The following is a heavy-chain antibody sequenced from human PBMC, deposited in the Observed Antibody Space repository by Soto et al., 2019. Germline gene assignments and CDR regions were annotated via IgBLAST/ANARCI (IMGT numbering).Heavy chain of an antibody. V-gene: IGHV3-23*01. CDR3: AIVSNSENYGDY. Sequence: EVQLLESGGDLVQPGGSLRLSCAASGFTFSSYAMTWVRQVPGMGLDWVSSISGSGAHTYYTDSVKGRFTISRDNSNNTLYLQMNSLRAEDTAIYYCAIVSNSENYGDYWGRGTLVTVSS. CDR1: GFTFSSYA. CDR2: ISGSGAHT. D-gene: IGHD1-26*01. J-gene: IGHJ4*02.